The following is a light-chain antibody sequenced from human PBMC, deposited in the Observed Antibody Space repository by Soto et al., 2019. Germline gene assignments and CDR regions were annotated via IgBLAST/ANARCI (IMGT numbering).Light chain of an antibody. J-gene: IGKJ1*01. CDR2: GAS. V-gene: IGKV3-15*01. CDR1: QSVNTN. Sequence: EIVMTQSPATLSVSPGERATLSCRASQSVNTNLAWYQQKPGQVPRLLIYGASTRATGIPARFSGSGSGTEVTLTISSLQSEDFAVYYCQQYNNWWTFGQGTKVEIK. CDR3: QQYNNWWT.